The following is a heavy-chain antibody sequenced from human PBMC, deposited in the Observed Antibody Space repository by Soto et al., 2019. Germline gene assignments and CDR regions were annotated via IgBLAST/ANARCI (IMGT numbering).Heavy chain of an antibody. D-gene: IGHD3-16*01. V-gene: IGHV3-23*01. CDR1: GFTFSSYA. J-gene: IGHJ4*02. Sequence: GGSLRLSCAASGFTFSSYAMSWVRQAPGKGLEWVSAISGSGGSTYYADSVKGRFTISRDNSKNTLYLQMNSLRAEDTAVYYCAKDRRGRPLIPTPYFDYWGQGTLVTVSS. CDR2: ISGSGGST. CDR3: AKDRRGRPLIPTPYFDY.